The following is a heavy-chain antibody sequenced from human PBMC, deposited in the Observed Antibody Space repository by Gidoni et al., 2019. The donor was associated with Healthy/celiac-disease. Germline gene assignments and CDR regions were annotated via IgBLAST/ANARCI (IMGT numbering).Heavy chain of an antibody. J-gene: IGHJ5*02. Sequence: EVQLVESGGGLVQPGGSLKLSCAASGFTFSGSAMPWVRQASGKGLEWVGRIRSKANSYATAYAASVKGRFTISRDDSKNTAYLQMNSLKTEDTAVYYCTRQGGYSFLFDEYWFDPWGQGTLVTVSS. V-gene: IGHV3-73*02. CDR2: IRSKANSYAT. D-gene: IGHD5-18*01. CDR1: GFTFSGSA. CDR3: TRQGGYSFLFDEYWFDP.